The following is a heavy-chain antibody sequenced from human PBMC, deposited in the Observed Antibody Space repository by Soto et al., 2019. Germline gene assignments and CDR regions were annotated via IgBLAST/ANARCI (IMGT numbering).Heavy chain of an antibody. CDR1: GFTFDDYA. CDR2: ISWNSGSI. D-gene: IGHD2-2*01. V-gene: IGHV3-9*01. CDR3: AKDAYCSSTSCYYYGSGSYRYYGMDV. J-gene: IGHJ6*02. Sequence: GGSLRLSCAASGFTFDDYAMHWVRQAPGKGLEWVSGISWNSGSIGYADSVKGRFTISRDNAKNSLYLQMNSLRAEDTALYYCAKDAYCSSTSCYYYGSGSYRYYGMDVWGQGTTVTVSS.